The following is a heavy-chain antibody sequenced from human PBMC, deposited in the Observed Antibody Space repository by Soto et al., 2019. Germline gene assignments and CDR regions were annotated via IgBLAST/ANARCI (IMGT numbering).Heavy chain of an antibody. CDR2: ISGSGDNT. J-gene: IGHJ6*02. CDR3: AKDSGEDNHSGIYWYYYSYGMDV. V-gene: IGHV3-23*01. CDR1: GFTFSTYA. D-gene: IGHD1-26*01. Sequence: EVQLLESGGGLVQPGGSLRLSCAASGFTFSTYAMSWVRQAPGKGLEWVSSISGSGDNTYYADSMKGRFTISRDNSKNTLYLQMNSLRAEDTALFYCAKDSGEDNHSGIYWYYYSYGMDVWGQGTTVTVSS.